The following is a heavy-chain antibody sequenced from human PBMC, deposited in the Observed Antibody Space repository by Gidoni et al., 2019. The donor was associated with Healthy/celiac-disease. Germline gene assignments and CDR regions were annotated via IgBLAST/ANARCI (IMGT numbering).Heavy chain of an antibody. CDR3: ARQVIEWRGLYYYYYMDV. V-gene: IGHV4-59*08. Sequence: QVQLQESGPGLVKPSETLSLTCTVSGGSISSYYWSWIRQPPGKGLEWIGYIYYSGSTNYNPSLKSRVTISVDTSKNQFSLKLSSVTAADTAVYYCARQVIEWRGLYYYYYMDVWGKGTTVTVSS. D-gene: IGHD3-3*01. CDR1: GGSISSYY. CDR2: IYYSGST. J-gene: IGHJ6*03.